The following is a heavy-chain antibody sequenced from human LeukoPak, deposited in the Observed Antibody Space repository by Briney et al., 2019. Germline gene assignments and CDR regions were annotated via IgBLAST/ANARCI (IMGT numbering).Heavy chain of an antibody. CDR3: AKGMEIVVVPAAKD. Sequence: PGRSLRLSCAASGFTFSSYGMHWVRQAPGKGLEWVAFIRYDGSNKYYADSVKGRFTISRDNSKNTLYLQMNSLRAEDTAVYYCAKGMEIVVVPAAKDWGQGTLVTVSS. D-gene: IGHD2-2*03. CDR2: IRYDGSNK. V-gene: IGHV3-30*02. J-gene: IGHJ4*02. CDR1: GFTFSSYG.